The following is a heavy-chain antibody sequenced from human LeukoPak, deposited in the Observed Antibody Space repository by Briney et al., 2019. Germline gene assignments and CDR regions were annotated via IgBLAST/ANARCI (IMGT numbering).Heavy chain of an antibody. V-gene: IGHV4-34*01. D-gene: IGHD6-19*01. J-gene: IGHJ4*02. CDR2: INHSGST. CDR3: ARGRPSHVPKQWLVPTAGYYFDY. CDR1: GGSFSGYY. Sequence: PSETLSLTCAVYGGSFSGYYWSWIRQPPGKGLEWIGEINHSGSTNYNPSLKSRVTISVDTSKNQFSLELSSVTAADTAVYYCARGRPSHVPKQWLVPTAGYYFDYWGQGTLVTVSS.